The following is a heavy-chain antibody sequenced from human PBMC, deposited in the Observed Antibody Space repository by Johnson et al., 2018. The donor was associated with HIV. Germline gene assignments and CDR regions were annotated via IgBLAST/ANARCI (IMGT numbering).Heavy chain of an antibody. V-gene: IGHV3-9*01. CDR1: GFTFDDYA. J-gene: IGHJ3*02. D-gene: IGHD3-22*01. Sequence: VQLVESGGGLVQPGRSLRLSCAASGFTFDDYAMHWVRQAPGKGLEWVSGISWNSGSIGYADSVKGRFTISRDNAKNSLYLQMNSLSAEDTALYYCAKALGIVVVLDAFDIWGQGTMVTVSS. CDR2: ISWNSGSI. CDR3: AKALGIVVVLDAFDI.